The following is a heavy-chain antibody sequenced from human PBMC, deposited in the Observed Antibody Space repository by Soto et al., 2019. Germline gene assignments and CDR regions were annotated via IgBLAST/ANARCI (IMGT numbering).Heavy chain of an antibody. CDR2: IHVAMIY. CDR1: GFTFSAFG. Sequence: QVHLVESGGDVVQPGQSLRLSCAASGFTFSAFGIHWVRQAPGKGLEWVAGIHVAMIYNYADSVKGRFTISRDNTKNTVHLQMASLSAEDTAVYFCASDWLGHYFYYWGQGTLVTVSA. V-gene: IGHV3-30*19. CDR3: ASDWLGHYFYY. J-gene: IGHJ4*02. D-gene: IGHD6-19*01.